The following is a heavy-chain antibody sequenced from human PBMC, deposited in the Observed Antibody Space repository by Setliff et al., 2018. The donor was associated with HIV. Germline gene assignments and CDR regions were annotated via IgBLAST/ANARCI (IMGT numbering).Heavy chain of an antibody. D-gene: IGHD3-16*01. CDR2: IIPVLGIT. CDR3: AKEVGGSYALGSKVLDS. CDR1: GDTFTRST. Sequence: GASVKVSCKASGDTFTRSTYTWVRRAPGQGLDWMGGIIPVLGITNYAQKFQGRVILTADESTSTLYMELTSLTYEDTAVYYCAKEVGGSYALGSKVLDSWGQGTLVTV. J-gene: IGHJ4*02. V-gene: IGHV1-69*10.